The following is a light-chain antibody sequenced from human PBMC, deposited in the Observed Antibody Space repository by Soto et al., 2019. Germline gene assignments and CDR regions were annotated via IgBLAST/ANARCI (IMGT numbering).Light chain of an antibody. CDR1: QSLVYKDGNTY. CDR3: MQGTHWPVT. CDR2: KVS. V-gene: IGKV2-30*01. Sequence: DVVMTQSPLSLPVTLGQPASISCRASQSLVYKDGNTYLNWFQQRPGQSPRRLIYKVSNRDSGVPDRFSGSGSGTDFTLKISRVEAEDVGVYYCMQGTHWPVTFGQGTKVEIK. J-gene: IGKJ1*01.